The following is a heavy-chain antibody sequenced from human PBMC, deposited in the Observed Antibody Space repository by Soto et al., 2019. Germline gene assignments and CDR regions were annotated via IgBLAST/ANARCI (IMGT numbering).Heavy chain of an antibody. D-gene: IGHD2-2*01. V-gene: IGHV3-30*03. Sequence: QVQLVESGGGVVQPGRSPRLSCAASGFTFSTYGMHWVRQAPGKGLEWVAAMSYDGNNKFHGDSVKGRFTISRDNSKNTLYLQMNSLRAEDTAVYYCARGVTQYPIDYWGQGTLVTVSS. CDR3: ARGVTQYPIDY. CDR2: MSYDGNNK. CDR1: GFTFSTYG. J-gene: IGHJ4*02.